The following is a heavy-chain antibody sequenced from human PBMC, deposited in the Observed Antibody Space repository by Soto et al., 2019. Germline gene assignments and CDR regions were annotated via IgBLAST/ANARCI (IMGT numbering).Heavy chain of an antibody. V-gene: IGHV3-30*04. D-gene: IGHD2-15*01. Sequence: QVQVVESGGGVVQPGRSLRLSCAASGFTLSTYAMPWVRQAPGKGLEWVAVISHDGRNNYYADSVKGRFTISRDNSKSTLSLLMNSLRPEDTAVYYCARDRDEDGGTSDAFDMWGQGTMVTVSS. J-gene: IGHJ3*02. CDR1: GFTLSTYA. CDR2: ISHDGRNN. CDR3: ARDRDEDGGTSDAFDM.